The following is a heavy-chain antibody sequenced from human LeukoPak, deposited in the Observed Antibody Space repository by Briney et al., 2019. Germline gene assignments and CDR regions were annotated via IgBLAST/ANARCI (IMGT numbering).Heavy chain of an antibody. CDR2: IRYDGSNK. D-gene: IGHD4-17*01. V-gene: IGHV3-30*02. Sequence: SGGSLRLSCAASGFTFSSYGMHWVRQAPGKGLEWVAFIRYDGSNKYYADSVKGRFTISRDNSKNTLYLQMNSLGAEDTAVYYCAKDTGDGDSNFDYWGQGTLVTVSS. CDR3: AKDTGDGDSNFDY. J-gene: IGHJ4*02. CDR1: GFTFSSYG.